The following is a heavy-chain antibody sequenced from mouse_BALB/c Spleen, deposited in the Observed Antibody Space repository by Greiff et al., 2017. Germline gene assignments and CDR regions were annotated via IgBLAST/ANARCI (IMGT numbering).Heavy chain of an antibody. D-gene: IGHD2-4*01. Sequence: EVKLQESGPGLVKPSQSLSLTCSVTGYSITSGYYWNWIRQFPGNKLEWMGYISYDGSNNYNPSLKNRISITRDTSKNQFFLKLNSVTTEDTATYYCARDDDYPWFAYWGQGTLVTVSA. CDR2: ISYDGSN. CDR3: ARDDDYPWFAY. J-gene: IGHJ3*01. V-gene: IGHV3-6*02. CDR1: GYSITSGYY.